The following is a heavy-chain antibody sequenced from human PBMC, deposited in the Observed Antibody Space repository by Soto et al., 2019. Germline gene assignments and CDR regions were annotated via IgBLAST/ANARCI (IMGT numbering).Heavy chain of an antibody. D-gene: IGHD3-10*01. CDR1: GGTFSSYT. V-gene: IGHV1-69*02. CDR2: IIPILGIA. J-gene: IGHJ3*02. Sequence: GASVKVSCKASGGTFSSYTISWVRQAPGQGLEWMGRIIPILGIANYAQKFQGRVTITADKSTSTAYMELSSLRSEDTAVYYCARRGLYGSGSDAFDIWGQGTMVTVSS. CDR3: ARRGLYGSGSDAFDI.